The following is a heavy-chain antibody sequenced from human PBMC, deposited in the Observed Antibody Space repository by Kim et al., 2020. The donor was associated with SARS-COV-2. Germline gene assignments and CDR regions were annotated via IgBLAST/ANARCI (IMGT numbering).Heavy chain of an antibody. V-gene: IGHV3-11*01. CDR2: ISSSGSTI. CDR3: ARVGCSSTSCYGHYYYYGMDV. J-gene: IGHJ6*02. D-gene: IGHD2-2*01. Sequence: GGSLRLSCAASGFTFSDYYMSWIRQAPGKGLEWVSYISSSGSTIYYVDSVKGRFTISRDNAKNSLYLQMNSLRAEDTAVYYCARVGCSSTSCYGHYYYYGMDVWGQGTTVTVSS. CDR1: GFTFSDYY.